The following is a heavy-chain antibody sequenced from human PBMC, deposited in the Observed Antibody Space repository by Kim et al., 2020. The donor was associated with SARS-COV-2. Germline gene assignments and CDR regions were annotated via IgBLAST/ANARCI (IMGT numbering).Heavy chain of an antibody. V-gene: IGHV4-31*03. D-gene: IGHD4-17*01. CDR2: IYYSGST. J-gene: IGHJ2*01. CDR3: ARDKGGKKLTTVVTTPNWYFDL. Sequence: SETLSLTCTVSGGSISSGGYYWSWIRQHPGKGLEWIGYIYYSGSTYYNPSLKSRVTISVDTSKNQFSLKLSSVTAADTAVYYCARDKGGKKLTTVVTTPNWYFDLWGRGTLVTVSS. CDR1: GGSISSGGYY.